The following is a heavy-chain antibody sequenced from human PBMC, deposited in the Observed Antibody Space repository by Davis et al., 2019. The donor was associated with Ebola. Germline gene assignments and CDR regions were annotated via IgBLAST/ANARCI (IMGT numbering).Heavy chain of an antibody. CDR3: AKHRGDNYYYYSMDV. D-gene: IGHD2-21*01. J-gene: IGHJ6*02. CDR1: GFTFSDYY. Sequence: GGSLRLSCAASGFTFSDYYMSWIRQAPGKGLEWVSAISGSGGSTYYADSVKGRFTISRDSWKNTLYLQMNSLRAEDTAIYYCAKHRGDNYYYYSMDVWGQGTTVTVSS. CDR2: ISGSGGST. V-gene: IGHV3-23*01.